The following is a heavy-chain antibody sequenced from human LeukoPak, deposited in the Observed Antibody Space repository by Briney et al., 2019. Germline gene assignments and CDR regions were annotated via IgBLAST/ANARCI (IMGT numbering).Heavy chain of an antibody. CDR3: VAFGGVIVTPYYYYYMDV. V-gene: IGHV4-39*01. CDR2: IYYSGST. CDR1: GGSISSSSYY. J-gene: IGHJ6*03. D-gene: IGHD3-16*02. Sequence: SETLSLTCTVSGGSISSSSYYWGWIRQPPGKGLAWLGSIYYSGSTYYNPSLKSRVTISVDTSKNQFSLKLSSVTAADTAVYYCVAFGGVIVTPYYYYYMDVWGKGTTVTVSS.